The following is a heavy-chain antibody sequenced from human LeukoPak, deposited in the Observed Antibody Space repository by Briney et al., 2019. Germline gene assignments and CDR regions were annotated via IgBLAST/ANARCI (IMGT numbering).Heavy chain of an antibody. Sequence: ASVKVSCKTSGYTFTIYHIHRVRQAPGQGLEWMGVINPSGGTTTYAQNFQGRVTMTRDTSTITVYMELRSLRSDDTDVYYCAREAIFGVVRKDYFDYWGQGTLVTVSS. J-gene: IGHJ4*02. D-gene: IGHD3-3*01. CDR3: AREAIFGVVRKDYFDY. V-gene: IGHV1-46*01. CDR2: INPSGGTT. CDR1: GYTFTIYH.